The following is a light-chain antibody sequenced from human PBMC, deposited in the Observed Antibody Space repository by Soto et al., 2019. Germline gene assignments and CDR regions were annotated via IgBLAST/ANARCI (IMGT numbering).Light chain of an antibody. CDR1: SSDVGGYNY. Sequence: QSVLTQPASVSGSPGQSITISCTGTSSDVGGYNYVSWYQQHPGKAPKLMIYDVSNRPSGVSTRFSGSKSGNTASLTISGLQAEDEADYYCSSYKSSSLYVFGTGTKLTVL. J-gene: IGLJ1*01. CDR3: SSYKSSSLYV. CDR2: DVS. V-gene: IGLV2-14*01.